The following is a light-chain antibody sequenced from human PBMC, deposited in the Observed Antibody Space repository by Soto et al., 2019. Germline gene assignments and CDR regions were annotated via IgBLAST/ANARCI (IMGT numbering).Light chain of an antibody. V-gene: IGLV1-47*01. Sequence: QSVLTQPPSASGTPGQRVTISCSGSSSNIGSNYVYWYQQLPGTAPKLXFYRXXXXXXXXPDRFSXSKSGTSAXLXISXLXXXXXXXXXCAXWDDSLSAHVVFGGGTQLTVL. CDR3: AXWDDSLSAHVV. J-gene: IGLJ2*01. CDR1: SSNIGSNY. CDR2: RXX.